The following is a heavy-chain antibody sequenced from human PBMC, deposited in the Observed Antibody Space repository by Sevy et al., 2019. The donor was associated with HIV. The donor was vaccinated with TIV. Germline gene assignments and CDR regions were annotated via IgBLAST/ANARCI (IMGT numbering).Heavy chain of an antibody. Sequence: QLGGPLRLSCAASGFSFSKYWMSWVRQAPGKGLEWVTNIKLDGSDKHYVDSVKGRFTISRDNAKNSLYLQMNSLRAEDTAVYYCAKDVVGGYYDSSGYSDHWGQGTLVTVSS. CDR1: GFSFSKYW. CDR3: AKDVVGGYYDSSGYSDH. CDR2: IKLDGSDK. V-gene: IGHV3-7*03. D-gene: IGHD3-22*01. J-gene: IGHJ4*02.